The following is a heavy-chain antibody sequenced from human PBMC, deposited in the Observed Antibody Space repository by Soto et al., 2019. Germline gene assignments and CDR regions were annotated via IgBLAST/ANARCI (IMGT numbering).Heavy chain of an antibody. CDR1: GFTFSSYS. CDR2: ISSSSSYI. J-gene: IGHJ4*02. Sequence: RLSCAASGFTFSSYSMNWVRQAPGKGLEWVSSISSSSSYIYYADSVKGRFTISRDNAKNSLYLQMNSLRAEDTAVYYCARDWGYYDFWSGYSGWGQGTLVTVSS. V-gene: IGHV3-21*01. CDR3: ARDWGYYDFWSGYSG. D-gene: IGHD3-3*01.